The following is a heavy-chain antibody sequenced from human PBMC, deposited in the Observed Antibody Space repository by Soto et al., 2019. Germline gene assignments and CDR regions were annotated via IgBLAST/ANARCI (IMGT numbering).Heavy chain of an antibody. J-gene: IGHJ4*02. CDR2: ISYDGSNK. D-gene: IGHD3-3*01. Sequence: GGSLRLSCAASGFTFSSYAMHWVRQAPGKGLEWVAVISYDGSNKYYADSVKDRFTISRDNSKNTLYLQMNSLRAEDTAVNYCARLLGDFWSLFDYWGQGTLVTVYS. V-gene: IGHV3-30-3*01. CDR3: ARLLGDFWSLFDY. CDR1: GFTFSSYA.